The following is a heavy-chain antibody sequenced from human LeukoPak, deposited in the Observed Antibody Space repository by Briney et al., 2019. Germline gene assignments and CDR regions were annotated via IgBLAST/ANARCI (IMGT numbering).Heavy chain of an antibody. CDR3: ARDLVGYYGSGSYPNDY. Sequence: GASVKVSCKASGYTFTGYYMHWVRQAPGQGLEWMGWINPNSGGTNYAQKFQGRVTMTRDTSISTAYMELSRLRSDDTAVYYCARDLVGYYGSGSYPNDYWGQGTLVTVSS. D-gene: IGHD3-10*01. CDR1: GYTFTGYY. V-gene: IGHV1-2*02. J-gene: IGHJ4*02. CDR2: INPNSGGT.